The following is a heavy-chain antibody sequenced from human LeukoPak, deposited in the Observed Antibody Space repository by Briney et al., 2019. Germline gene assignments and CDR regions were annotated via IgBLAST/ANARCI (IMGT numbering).Heavy chain of an antibody. CDR1: GGTFSSYA. V-gene: IGHV1-69*05. CDR3: ARVWRSGSYNDY. D-gene: IGHD1-26*01. Sequence: ASVKVSCKASGGTFSSYATSWVRQAPGQGLEWMGGIIPIFGTANYAQKFQGRVTITTDESTSTAYMELSSLRSEDTAVYYCARVWRSGSYNDYWGQGTLVTVSS. J-gene: IGHJ4*02. CDR2: IIPIFGTA.